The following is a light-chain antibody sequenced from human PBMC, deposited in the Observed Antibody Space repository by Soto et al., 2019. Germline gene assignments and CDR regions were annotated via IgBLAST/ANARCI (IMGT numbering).Light chain of an antibody. CDR2: GAS. Sequence: EREMTQSPATLSLAPGERVTLSCRASESVSTNLAWYQQKAGQAPRLLIYGASTRATGIPARFSGSGSGTEFTLTISGLQSEDFAVYYCQQYSICRTFGQGTKVDIK. CDR3: QQYSICRT. V-gene: IGKV3-15*01. J-gene: IGKJ1*01. CDR1: ESVSTN.